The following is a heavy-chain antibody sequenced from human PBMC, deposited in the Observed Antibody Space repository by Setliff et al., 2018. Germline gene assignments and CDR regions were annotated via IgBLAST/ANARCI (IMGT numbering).Heavy chain of an antibody. CDR2: IGAGGDYT. CDR1: GFTFSHFA. V-gene: IGHV3-23*01. J-gene: IGHJ5*01. Sequence: PGESLTISCAASGFTFSHFAVTWVRQSPGRGLEWVASIGAGGDYTKYADSVRGRFTISRDNSKNTIYLQMNSLRAEDTAKYYCAKDPNGDFVGAFDSWGRGTLVTVSS. CDR3: AKDPNGDFVGAFDS. D-gene: IGHD2-21*02.